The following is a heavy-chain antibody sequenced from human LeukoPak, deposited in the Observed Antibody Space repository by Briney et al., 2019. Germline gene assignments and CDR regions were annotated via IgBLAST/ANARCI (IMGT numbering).Heavy chain of an antibody. V-gene: IGHV3-21*05. CDR2: ITNSGSYT. CDR3: ARGHYGLDV. CDR1: GFTFSSYA. J-gene: IGHJ6*02. Sequence: GGSLRLSCAASGFTFSSYAMGWVRQAPGKGLEWVSYITNSGSYTNYADSVKGRFTMSRDNAKNSLYLQMNSLRADDTAAYYCARGHYGLDVWGQGTTVTVSS.